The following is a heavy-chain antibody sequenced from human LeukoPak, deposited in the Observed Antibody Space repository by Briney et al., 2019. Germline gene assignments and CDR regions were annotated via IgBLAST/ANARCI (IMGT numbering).Heavy chain of an antibody. CDR1: GYTFINYG. CDR2: ISGYNGNT. CDR3: ARVSTNSRVGGYDPQWYFDL. J-gene: IGHJ2*01. Sequence: DSVKVSCKASGYTFINYGFTWVRQAPGQGLEWMGWISGYNGNTNYLQKFQGRDNMTTDTSANTLYMERRSHSSDDTAVYYCARVSTNSRVGGYDPQWYFDLWGRGTLVTVSS. V-gene: IGHV1-18*04. D-gene: IGHD5-12*01.